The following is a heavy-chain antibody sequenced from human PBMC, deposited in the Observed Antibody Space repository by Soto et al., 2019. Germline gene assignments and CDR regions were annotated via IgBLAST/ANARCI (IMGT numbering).Heavy chain of an antibody. V-gene: IGHV4-31*03. J-gene: IGHJ4*01. CDR3: ARGVLH. CDR2: ISYSGST. CDR1: GGSISSGGYY. Sequence: QVQLQESGPGLVQPSQTLSLTCTVSGGSISSGGYYWSWIRQHPGTGLEWIGHISYSGSTYYNMCLKSRVTISVDKSRNHFSLIVKSGTAADTAVYYCARGVLHWGQGSQVTCSS.